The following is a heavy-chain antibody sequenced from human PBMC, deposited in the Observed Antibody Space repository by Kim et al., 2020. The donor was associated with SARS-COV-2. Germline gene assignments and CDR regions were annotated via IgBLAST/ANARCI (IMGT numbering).Heavy chain of an antibody. V-gene: IGHV1-2*02. Sequence: ASVKVSCKASGYTFSDNIIHWVRQAPGHGLEWLGWVYSKTGDTKYTQRFQDRVTLTRDMSINTAYMELSGLRSDDTAIYYCARDLKATANWEFDYWGQGTLVTVSS. CDR2: VYSKTGDT. J-gene: IGHJ4*02. CDR3: ARDLKATANWEFDY. D-gene: IGHD1-1*01. CDR1: GYTFSDNI.